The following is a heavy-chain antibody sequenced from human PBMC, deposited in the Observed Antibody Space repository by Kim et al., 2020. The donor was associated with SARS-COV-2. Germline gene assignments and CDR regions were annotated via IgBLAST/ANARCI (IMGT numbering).Heavy chain of an antibody. CDR3: ARSSSGYYGFDY. V-gene: IGHV3-21*01. Sequence: YYADSVKGRFTISRDNAKNSLYLQMNSLRAEDTAVYYCARSSSGYYGFDYWGQGTLVTVSS. D-gene: IGHD3-22*01. J-gene: IGHJ4*02.